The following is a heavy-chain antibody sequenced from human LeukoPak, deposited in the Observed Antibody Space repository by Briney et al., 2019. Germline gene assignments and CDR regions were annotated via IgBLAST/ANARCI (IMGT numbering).Heavy chain of an antibody. J-gene: IGHJ4*02. CDR3: ARTTYYYGSGSYSYYFDY. D-gene: IGHD3-10*01. V-gene: IGHV4-34*01. CDR1: GGSISGYY. CDR2: INHSGST. Sequence: SETLSLTCTVSGGSISGYYWSWIRQPPGKGLEWIGEINHSGSTNYNPSLKSRVTISVDTSKNQFSLKLSSVTAADTAVYYCARTTYYYGSGSYSYYFDYWGQGTLVTVSS.